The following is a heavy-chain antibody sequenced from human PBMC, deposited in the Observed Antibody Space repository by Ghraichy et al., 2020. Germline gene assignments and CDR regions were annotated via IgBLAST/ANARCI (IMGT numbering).Heavy chain of an antibody. CDR2: IYSGGST. CDR1: GFTVSSNY. V-gene: IGHV3-66*01. Sequence: GGSLRLSCAASGFTVSSNYMSWVRQAPGKGLEWVSVIYSGGSTYYADSVKGRFTISRDNSKNTLYLQMNSLRAEDTAVYYCARAAIGIAARSRPSPLGYWGQGTLVTVSS. J-gene: IGHJ4*02. CDR3: ARAAIGIAARSRPSPLGY. D-gene: IGHD6-6*01.